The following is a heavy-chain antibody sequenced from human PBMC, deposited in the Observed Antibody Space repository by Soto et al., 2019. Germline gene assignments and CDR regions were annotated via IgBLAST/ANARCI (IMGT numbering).Heavy chain of an antibody. CDR3: ARDYDILTGYNPFDY. D-gene: IGHD3-9*01. CDR1: GDTFTSYG. CDR2: ISAYNGNT. V-gene: IGHV1-18*01. J-gene: IGHJ4*02. Sequence: ASLKVSCKASGDTFTSYGISWVRQAPGQGLEWMGWISAYNGNTNYAQKLQGRVTMTTDTSTSTAYMELRSLRSDDTAVYYCARDYDILTGYNPFDYWGQGTLVTVSS.